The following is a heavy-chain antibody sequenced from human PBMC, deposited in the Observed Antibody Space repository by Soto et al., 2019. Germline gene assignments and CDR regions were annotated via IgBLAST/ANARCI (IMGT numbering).Heavy chain of an antibody. CDR1: GYTFTSYG. D-gene: IGHD2-2*01. V-gene: IGHV1-18*01. CDR3: ARYNPVRYCSSTSCYAVYYGMDV. J-gene: IGHJ6*02. CDR2: ISAYNGNT. Sequence: QVQLVQSGAEVKKPGASVKVSCKASGYTFTSYGISWVRQAPGQGLEWMGWISAYNGNTNYAQKLQGRVTMTTDTSTSKAYMELMSLRSDDTAVYYCARYNPVRYCSSTSCYAVYYGMDVWGQGTTVTVSS.